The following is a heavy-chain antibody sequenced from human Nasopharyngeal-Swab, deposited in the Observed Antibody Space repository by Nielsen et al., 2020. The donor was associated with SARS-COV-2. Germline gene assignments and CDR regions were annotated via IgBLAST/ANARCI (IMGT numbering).Heavy chain of an antibody. CDR2: IYHSGST. D-gene: IGHD1-7*01. CDR3: ARGGGTGTTSNWFDP. V-gene: IGHV4-4*02. Sequence: IRQPPGKGLEWIGEIYHSGSTNYNPSLKSRVTISVDKSKNQFSLKLSSVTAADTAVYYCARGGGTGTTSNWFDPWGQGTLVTVSS. J-gene: IGHJ5*02.